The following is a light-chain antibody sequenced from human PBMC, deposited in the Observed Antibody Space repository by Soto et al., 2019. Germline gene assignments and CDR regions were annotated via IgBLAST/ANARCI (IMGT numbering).Light chain of an antibody. J-gene: IGKJ4*01. CDR2: DAS. CDR1: QSVRSY. V-gene: IGKV3-11*01. CDR3: QHRSSWPLT. Sequence: EIELTQSPATLSLSPGERATLSCRASQSVRSYLTWYQQKPGQAPRLLIYDASNRATGIPARVSGSGSGTDFTLTISSLEPEDFAVYYGQHRSSWPLTFGGGTKVEIK.